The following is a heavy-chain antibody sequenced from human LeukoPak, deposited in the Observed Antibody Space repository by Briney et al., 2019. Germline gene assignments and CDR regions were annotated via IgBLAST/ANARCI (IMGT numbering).Heavy chain of an antibody. J-gene: IGHJ4*02. CDR1: GYSISSGYY. D-gene: IGHD1-1*01. Sequence: PSETLSLTCTVSGYSISSGYYWGWIRQPPGKGLEWIGSIYHSGSTYYNPSLKSRVTISVDTSKNQFSLKLSSVTAADTAVYYCARGTVMTNGPLDYWGQGTLVTVSS. CDR3: ARGTVMTNGPLDY. V-gene: IGHV4-38-2*02. CDR2: IYHSGST.